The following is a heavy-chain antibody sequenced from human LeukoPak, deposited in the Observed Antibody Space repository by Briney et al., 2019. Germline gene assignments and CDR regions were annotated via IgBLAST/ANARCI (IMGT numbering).Heavy chain of an antibody. Sequence: GGSLRLSCAASGFSFSGYWITWVRQAPGKGLEWVANIKQDGSDKNYVDSVKGRFTISRDNAKNSLYLQMNSLRAEDTAVYYCARSSAIAYYYMDVWGKGTTVIVSS. CDR2: IKQDGSDK. CDR3: ARSSAIAYYYMDV. CDR1: GFSFSGYW. J-gene: IGHJ6*03. V-gene: IGHV3-7*01. D-gene: IGHD2-2*01.